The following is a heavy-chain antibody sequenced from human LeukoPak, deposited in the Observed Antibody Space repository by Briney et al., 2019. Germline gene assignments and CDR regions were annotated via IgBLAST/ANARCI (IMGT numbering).Heavy chain of an antibody. CDR1: GFTFSGSA. Sequence: TGGSLRLSCAASGFTFSGSAMHWVRQASGKGLEWVGRIRSKANSYATAYAASVKGRFTISRDDSKNTAYLQMDSLKTEDTAVYYCTRYGDYGPGHDYWGQGTLVTVSS. CDR3: TRYGDYGPGHDY. D-gene: IGHD4-17*01. CDR2: IRSKANSYAT. V-gene: IGHV3-73*01. J-gene: IGHJ4*02.